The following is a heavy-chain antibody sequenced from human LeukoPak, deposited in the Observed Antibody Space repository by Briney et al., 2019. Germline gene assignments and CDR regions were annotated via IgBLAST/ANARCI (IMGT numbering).Heavy chain of an antibody. CDR2: FYYSGSI. V-gene: IGHV4-39*07. Sequence: SETLSLTCIVSGGSVSSTSYYWGWIRQSPGKGLEWIGSFYYSGSIFDNRSLRSRVTISIDMSKNQFSPKLSSVTAADTAVYYCARVSPPGEMATILVGNIDYWGQGTLVTVSS. CDR3: ARVSPPGEMATILVGNIDY. J-gene: IGHJ4*02. CDR1: GGSVSSTSYY. D-gene: IGHD5-24*01.